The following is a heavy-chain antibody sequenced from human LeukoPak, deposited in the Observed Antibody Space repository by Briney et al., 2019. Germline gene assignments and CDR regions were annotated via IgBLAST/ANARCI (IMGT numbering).Heavy chain of an antibody. V-gene: IGHV3-23*01. D-gene: IGHD3-3*01. CDR2: VSDDGVRS. CDR1: GFTFSNYA. CDR3: AKTIFGVTHAFDI. Sequence: PGGSLRLSCAASGFTFSNYALSWVRQAPGKGLEWVSAVSDDGVRSYYAESVKVRFTTSRDNSKNTLYLQMDNLRAEDTAVYYCAKTIFGVTHAFDIWGQGTLVTVSS. J-gene: IGHJ3*02.